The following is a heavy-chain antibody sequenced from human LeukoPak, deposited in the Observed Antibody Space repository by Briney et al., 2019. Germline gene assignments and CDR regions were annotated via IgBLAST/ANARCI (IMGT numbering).Heavy chain of an antibody. CDR1: GFTFRVYA. Sequence: PGGSLRLSCAASGFTFRVYAMTWVRQAPGKGLEWVSGISGSGSSTYSADSVKGRFTISRGNSNNTLYLQMNSLRAEDTALYYCAKAKITLIVVANPNSGALDIWGQGTMVTVSS. CDR2: ISGSGSST. V-gene: IGHV3-23*01. CDR3: AKAKITLIVVANPNSGALDI. D-gene: IGHD3-22*01. J-gene: IGHJ3*02.